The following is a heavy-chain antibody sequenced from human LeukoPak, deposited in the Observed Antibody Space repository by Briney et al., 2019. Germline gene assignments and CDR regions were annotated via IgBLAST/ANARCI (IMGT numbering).Heavy chain of an antibody. J-gene: IGHJ4*02. D-gene: IGHD3-3*01. CDR3: ARCRYDFWSGYGGYCY. CDR1: GYTFTGYY. CDR2: INPSTGGT. Sequence: ASVKVSCKASGYTFTGYYMHWVRQAPGQGLEWMGWINPSTGGTDYAQKFQGRVTMTRDTSISTAYMELSRLRSDDTAVYYCARCRYDFWSGYGGYCYWGQGTLVTVSS. V-gene: IGHV1-2*02.